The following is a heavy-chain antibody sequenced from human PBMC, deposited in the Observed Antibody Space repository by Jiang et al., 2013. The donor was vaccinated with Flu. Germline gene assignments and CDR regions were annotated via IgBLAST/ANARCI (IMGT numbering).Heavy chain of an antibody. D-gene: IGHD2-15*01. CDR2: IDQVGSQK. J-gene: IGHJ3*02. CDR3: ANSRWWYAAFDI. V-gene: IGHV3-7*01. Sequence: GLVQPGGSLKLSCAASGFTFSSFWMNWVRQAPGKGLEWVANIDQVGSQKYYVDSVKGRFTISRDNAQNSLYLHMNSLRAEDTAVYYCANSRWWYAAFDIWDQGTMVTVSS. CDR1: GFTFSSFW.